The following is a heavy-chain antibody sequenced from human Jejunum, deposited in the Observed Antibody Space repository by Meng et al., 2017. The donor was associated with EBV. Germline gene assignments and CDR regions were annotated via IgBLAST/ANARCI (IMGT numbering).Heavy chain of an antibody. CDR2: ISNNGNNK. Sequence: QVQLVQSGGGVEKPGRSLRLSCAASGFTFSGHAMQWVRQAPGKGLKWVALISNNGNNKYYADSVKGRFTISRDNSKNTLYLQMNSLRVDDTALYYCTREWGADYWGQGTLVTVSS. V-gene: IGHV3-30-3*01. D-gene: IGHD3-16*01. CDR3: TREWGADY. CDR1: GFTFSGHA. J-gene: IGHJ4*02.